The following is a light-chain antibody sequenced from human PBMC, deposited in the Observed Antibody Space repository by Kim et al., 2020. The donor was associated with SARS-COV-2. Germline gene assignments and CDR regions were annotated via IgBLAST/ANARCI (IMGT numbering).Light chain of an antibody. CDR3: QVWDSSGDHPV. V-gene: IGLV3-21*04. J-gene: IGLJ2*01. CDR1: NIGGYS. Sequence: SYELTQPPSVSVAPGKTARITCGGDNIGGYSVHWYQQKPGQAPVLVIYYDADRPSGIPERFSGSNSGNMATLTINRVEAGDEADYFCQVWDSSGDHPVFG. CDR2: YDA.